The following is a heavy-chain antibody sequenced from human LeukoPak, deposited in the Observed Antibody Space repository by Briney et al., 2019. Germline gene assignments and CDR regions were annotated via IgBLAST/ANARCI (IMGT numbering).Heavy chain of an antibody. Sequence: PGGSLRLSCAASGFTFSNYAMSWVRQAPGKGLERVSTITGSGGSTNYADSVKGRFTISRDKSKNTLYLQMNSLRAEDTAVYYCAKRSGYSSSWYLDYFDYWGQGTLVTVSS. CDR3: AKRSGYSSSWYLDYFDY. CDR2: ITGSGGST. CDR1: GFTFSNYA. J-gene: IGHJ4*02. V-gene: IGHV3-23*01. D-gene: IGHD6-13*01.